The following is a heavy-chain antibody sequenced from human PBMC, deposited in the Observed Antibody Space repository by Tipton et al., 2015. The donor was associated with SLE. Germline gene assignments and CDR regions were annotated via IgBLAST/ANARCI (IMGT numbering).Heavy chain of an antibody. J-gene: IGHJ3*02. D-gene: IGHD5-12*01. CDR1: NGSISRSSYY. Sequence: TLSLTCSVSNGSISRSSYYWGWIRQPPGKGLEWIASIYYSGSTTYYNPSPKSRVTISVDTSNNQFSLLLTSVSAPDTAVYYCAGRRTGYRDAFDIWGQGTMVTVSS. CDR3: AGRRTGYRDAFDI. V-gene: IGHV4-39*01. CDR2: IYYSGSTT.